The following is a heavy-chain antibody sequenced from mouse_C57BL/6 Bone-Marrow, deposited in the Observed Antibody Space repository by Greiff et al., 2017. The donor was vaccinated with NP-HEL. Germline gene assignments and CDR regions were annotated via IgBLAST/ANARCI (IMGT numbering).Heavy chain of an antibody. V-gene: IGHV1-7*01. D-gene: IGHD4-1*02. CDR2: INPSSGYT. CDR1: GYTFTSYW. CDR3: ARYRAATGTRAMDY. Sequence: QVQLKESGAELAKPGASVKLSCKASGYTFTSYWMHWVKQRPGRGLEWIGYINPSSGYTKYNQKFKDKATLTADKSSSTAYMQLSSLTYEDSAVYYCARYRAATGTRAMDYWGQGTSGTVSS. J-gene: IGHJ4*01.